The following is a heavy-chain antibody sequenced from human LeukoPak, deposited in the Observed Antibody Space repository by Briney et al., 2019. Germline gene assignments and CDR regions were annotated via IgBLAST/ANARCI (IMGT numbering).Heavy chain of an antibody. CDR3: ARGRPVDY. Sequence: SETLSLTCAVYGGSFSGYYWSWIRHPPGKGLEWIGEINHSGSTNYNPSLKSRVTISVDTSKNQFSLKLSSVTAADTAVYYCARGRPVDYWGQGTLVTVSS. CDR2: INHSGST. V-gene: IGHV4-34*01. J-gene: IGHJ4*02. CDR1: GGSFSGYY.